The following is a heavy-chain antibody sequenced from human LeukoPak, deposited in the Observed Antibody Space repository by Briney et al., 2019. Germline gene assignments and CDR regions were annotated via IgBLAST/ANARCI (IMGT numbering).Heavy chain of an antibody. J-gene: IGHJ3*02. CDR3: ARAGEWELRGAFDI. CDR2: IKQDGSEK. Sequence: GGSLRLSCAASGFTFSSYWMSWVRQAPGKGLEWVANIKQDGSEKYYVDSVKGRFTISRDNAKNSLYLQMNSLRAEDTAVYYCARAGEWELRGAFDIWGQGTMVTVSS. V-gene: IGHV3-7*01. CDR1: GFTFSSYW. D-gene: IGHD1-26*01.